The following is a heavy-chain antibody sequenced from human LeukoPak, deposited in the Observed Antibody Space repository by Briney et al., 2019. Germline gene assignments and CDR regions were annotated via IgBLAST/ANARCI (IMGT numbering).Heavy chain of an antibody. V-gene: IGHV3-53*04. Sequence: GGSLRLSCAASGFTVSTNYMTLVRRAPGKGLEWVSLLYAGGNTYYADSVRGRFTISRHNSKNTLYLQMNSLRSEDTAVYYCAREPMGPTGNWGQGTLVTVSS. D-gene: IGHD3-10*01. J-gene: IGHJ4*02. CDR3: AREPMGPTGN. CDR1: GFTVSTNY. CDR2: LYAGGNT.